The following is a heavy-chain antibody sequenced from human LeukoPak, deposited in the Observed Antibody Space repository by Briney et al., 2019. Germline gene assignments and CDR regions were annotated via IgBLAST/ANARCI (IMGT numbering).Heavy chain of an antibody. CDR1: GYTFTSYY. CDR2: INPSGGST. D-gene: IGHD2-2*01. Sequence: LGASVKVSCKASGYTFTSYYMHWVRQAPGQGLEWMGIINPSGGSTNYAQKFQGRVTITTDESTSTAYMELSSLRSEDTAVYYCARDLCSSTSCYVEYGGWFDPWGQGTLVTVSS. CDR3: ARDLCSSTSCYVEYGGWFDP. V-gene: IGHV1-46*01. J-gene: IGHJ5*02.